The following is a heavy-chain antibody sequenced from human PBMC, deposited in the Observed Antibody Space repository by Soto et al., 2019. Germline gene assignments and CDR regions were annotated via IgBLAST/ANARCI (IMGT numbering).Heavy chain of an antibody. J-gene: IGHJ4*02. CDR2: INHSGST. CDR1: GGSFSGYY. V-gene: IGHV4-34*01. CDR3: ARGDSGTYPVCFPY. D-gene: IGHD1-26*01. Sequence: SETLSLTCAVYGGSFSGYYWSWIRQPPGKGLEWIGEINHSGSTNYNPSLKSRVIISVDTSKNQFSLKLSSVTAADTAVYYCARGDSGTYPVCFPYWGQGALVTVSS.